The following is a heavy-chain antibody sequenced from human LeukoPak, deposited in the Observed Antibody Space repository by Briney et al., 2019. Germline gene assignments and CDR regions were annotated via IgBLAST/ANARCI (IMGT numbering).Heavy chain of an antibody. D-gene: IGHD3-22*01. V-gene: IGHV4-38-2*02. Sequence: PSETLSLTCTVSGYSISSGYYWGWIRQPPGKGLEWIGSIYHSGSTYYNPSLKSRVTISVDTSKNQFSLKLSSVTAADTAVYYCARGYIVVSFIDYWGQGALVTVSS. CDR2: IYHSGST. CDR3: ARGYIVVSFIDY. CDR1: GYSISSGYY. J-gene: IGHJ4*02.